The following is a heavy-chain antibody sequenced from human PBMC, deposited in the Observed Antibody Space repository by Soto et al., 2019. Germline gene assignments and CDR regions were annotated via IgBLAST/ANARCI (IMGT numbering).Heavy chain of an antibody. CDR1: GDSISSCGYD. Sequence: SETLSLTCTVSGDSISSCGYDWTWIRQHPGKGLEWIGYINYSGSTYYNPSLKSRVTISVDTSEKQFSLKLTSVTAADTAVYYCARVPGYSGYDSIYWGQATLVTVSS. V-gene: IGHV4-31*03. D-gene: IGHD5-12*01. CDR3: ARVPGYSGYDSIY. J-gene: IGHJ4*02. CDR2: INYSGST.